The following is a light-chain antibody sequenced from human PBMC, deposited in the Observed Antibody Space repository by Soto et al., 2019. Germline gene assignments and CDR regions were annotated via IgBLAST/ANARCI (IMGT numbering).Light chain of an antibody. J-gene: IGKJ2*01. CDR1: HSVRSNY. CDR3: QQYGGSPPDA. V-gene: IGKV3-20*01. CDR2: GAS. Sequence: EIVLTQSPGTLSLSPRERATLSCRASHSVRSNYLAWYQQKPGQTPRLLIYGASSRATGIPDRFSGSGSGTDFTLTISRLEPEDFAVYYCQQYGGSPPDAFGQGTKLEI.